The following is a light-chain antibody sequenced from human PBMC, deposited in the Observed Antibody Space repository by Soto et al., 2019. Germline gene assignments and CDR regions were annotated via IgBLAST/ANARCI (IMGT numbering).Light chain of an antibody. V-gene: IGLV3-9*01. CDR1: NIGSKN. Sequence: SYELTQPLSVSVALGQTARITCGGNNIGSKNVHWYQQKPGQAPVLVIYRDSNRPSGIPERFSGSNSGNTATLTISRAQAGDEADYYCQVWDSSTDCVFGTGTKLTVL. CDR3: QVWDSSTDCV. J-gene: IGLJ1*01. CDR2: RDS.